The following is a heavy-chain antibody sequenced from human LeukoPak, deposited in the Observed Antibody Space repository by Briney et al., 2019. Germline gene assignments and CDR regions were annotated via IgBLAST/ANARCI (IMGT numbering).Heavy chain of an antibody. CDR3: ARVGQGWYFDL. CDR1: GGSFSGYY. Sequence: PSETLSLTCAVYGGSFSGYYWSWIRQPPGKGLEWIGEINHSGSTNYNPSLKSRITMSVDTSKRQISLKLNSVTAADTAVYYCARVGQGWYFDLWGRGTLVTVSS. D-gene: IGHD1-26*01. J-gene: IGHJ2*01. V-gene: IGHV4-34*10. CDR2: INHSGST.